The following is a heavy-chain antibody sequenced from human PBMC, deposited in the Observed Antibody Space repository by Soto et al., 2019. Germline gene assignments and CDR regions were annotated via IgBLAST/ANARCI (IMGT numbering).Heavy chain of an antibody. D-gene: IGHD3-16*01. CDR2: FYYSEST. CDR3: SRGRDPHKGGRT. CDR1: GGSISSGPYS. Sequence: PLETLSLTCTVSGGSISSGPYSWGWIRQPPGEGLEWIGTFYYSESTDYNPSLSNRVTISLDTSKSQFSLRLTSVTAADTAVYFCSRGRDPHKGGRTWGQGTLVTVSS. V-gene: IGHV4-39*07. J-gene: IGHJ5*02.